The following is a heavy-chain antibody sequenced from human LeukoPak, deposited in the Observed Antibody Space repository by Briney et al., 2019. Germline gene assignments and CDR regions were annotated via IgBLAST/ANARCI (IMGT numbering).Heavy chain of an antibody. CDR3: AKDMARFWEWLWNWFDP. J-gene: IGHJ5*02. D-gene: IGHD3-3*01. Sequence: PGGSLRLSCAASGFTFDDYTMHWVRQAPGKGLEWVSLISWDGGSTYYADSVKGRFTISRDNSKNSLYLQMNSLRTEDTALYYCAKDMARFWEWLWNWFDPWGQGTLVTVSS. V-gene: IGHV3-43*01. CDR2: ISWDGGST. CDR1: GFTFDDYT.